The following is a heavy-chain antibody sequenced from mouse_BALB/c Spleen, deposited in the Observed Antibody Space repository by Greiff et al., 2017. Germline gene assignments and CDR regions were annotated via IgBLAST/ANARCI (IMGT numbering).Heavy chain of an antibody. J-gene: IGHJ4*01. Sequence: EVQRVESGAELVKPGASVKLSCTASGFNIKDTYMHWVKQRPEQGLEWIGRIDPANGNTKYDPKFQGKATITADTSSNTAYLQLSSLTSEDTAVYYCARVTTATDAMDYWGQGTSVTVSS. V-gene: IGHV14-3*02. CDR2: IDPANGNT. CDR3: ARVTTATDAMDY. CDR1: GFNIKDTY. D-gene: IGHD1-2*01.